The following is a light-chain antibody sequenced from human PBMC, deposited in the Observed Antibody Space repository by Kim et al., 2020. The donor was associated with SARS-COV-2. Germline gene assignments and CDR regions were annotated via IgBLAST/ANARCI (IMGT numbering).Light chain of an antibody. CDR1: SLRTYY. CDR3: NSRDSSGNYVV. J-gene: IGLJ2*01. V-gene: IGLV3-19*01. Sequence: SSELTQDPAVSVALGQTVRITCQGDSLRTYYASWYQQRPGLAPVLVIYGQNRRPSGIPERFAGFRSGNTASLTITGAQAEDEGDYYCNSRDSSGNYVVFG. CDR2: GQN.